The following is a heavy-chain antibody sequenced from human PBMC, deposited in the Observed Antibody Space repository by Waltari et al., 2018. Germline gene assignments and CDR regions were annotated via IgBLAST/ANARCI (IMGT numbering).Heavy chain of an antibody. D-gene: IGHD7-27*01. CDR3: ARQWNWGSVHYFDY. J-gene: IGHJ4*02. V-gene: IGHV4-59*08. CDR2: MYYSGST. Sequence: QVQLQESGPGLVKPSETLSLPCTVSGGSIRSFYWSWIRQPPGKGLEWIGYMYYSGSTNYNPSLKSRVTISVDTSKNQFSLKLSSVTAADTAVYYCARQWNWGSVHYFDYWGQGTLVTVSS. CDR1: GGSIRSFY.